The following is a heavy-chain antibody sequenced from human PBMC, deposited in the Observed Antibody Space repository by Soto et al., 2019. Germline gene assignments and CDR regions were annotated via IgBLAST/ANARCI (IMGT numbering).Heavy chain of an antibody. CDR1: GGSISSGDYY. CDR2: IYYSGST. Sequence: QVQLQESGPGLVKPSQTLSLTCTVSGGSISSGDYYWSWIRQPPGKGLEWIGYIYYSGSTYYNPSLKSRVTIAGDTSKNQGSLKLSSVTAADTAVYYWARWGSRIGYCDLWGRGTLVTVSS. J-gene: IGHJ2*01. D-gene: IGHD7-27*01. V-gene: IGHV4-30-4*01. CDR3: ARWGSRIGYCDL.